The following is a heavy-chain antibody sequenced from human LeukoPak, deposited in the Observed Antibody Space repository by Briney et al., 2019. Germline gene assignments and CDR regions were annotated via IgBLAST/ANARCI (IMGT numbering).Heavy chain of an antibody. CDR3: ARRGGSGSYYNLFDP. CDR1: GYSISSGYY. J-gene: IGHJ5*02. D-gene: IGHD3-10*01. Sequence: SSETLSLTRAVSGYSISSGYYWGWIRQPPGKGLEWIGSIYHSGSTYYNPSLKSRVTISVDTSKNQFSLKLSSVTAADTAVYYCARRGGSGSYYNLFDPWGQGTLVTVSS. V-gene: IGHV4-38-2*01. CDR2: IYHSGST.